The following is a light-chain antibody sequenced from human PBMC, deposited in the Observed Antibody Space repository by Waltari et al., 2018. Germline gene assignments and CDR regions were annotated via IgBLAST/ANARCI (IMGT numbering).Light chain of an antibody. V-gene: IGKV2-30*02. Sequence: DAVMTQSPLSLPVTLGQPASISCRSSQSLVHSDGNTYLNWFQQWPGQSPRRLIDKVSNRDPGCPHRFSCSVSGTDFTLKISRVVAEEVGIYYCMQGTAGRTFRQGTKVEIK. CDR3: MQGTAGRT. CDR1: QSLVHSDGNTY. J-gene: IGKJ1*01. CDR2: KVS.